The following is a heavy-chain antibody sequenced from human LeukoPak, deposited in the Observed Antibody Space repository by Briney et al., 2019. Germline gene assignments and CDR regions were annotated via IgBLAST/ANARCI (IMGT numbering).Heavy chain of an antibody. D-gene: IGHD3-10*01. CDR2: IYYSGST. CDR1: GGSVSSGSYY. CDR3: ASANYGSGSYYIDY. Sequence: SETPSLTCTVSGGSVSSGSYYWSWIRQPPGKGLEWIGYIYYSGSTNYNPSLKSRVTISVDTSKNQFSLKLSSVTAADTAVYYCASANYGSGSYYIDYWGQGTLVTVSS. V-gene: IGHV4-61*01. J-gene: IGHJ4*02.